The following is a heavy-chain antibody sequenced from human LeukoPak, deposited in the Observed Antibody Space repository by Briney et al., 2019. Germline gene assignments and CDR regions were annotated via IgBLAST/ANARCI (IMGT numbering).Heavy chain of an antibody. J-gene: IGHJ2*01. CDR3: AKDQTARSSSSWYADWYFDL. CDR1: GVSISDSF. Sequence: PSETLSLTCAVSGVSISDSFWTWIRQPAGKGLEWIGRFHASGSTNYNPSLKSRVTMSVDTSKNHFSLRLASVTAADTAVYYCAKDQTARSSSSWYADWYFDLWGRSTLVTVSS. D-gene: IGHD6-13*01. V-gene: IGHV4-4*07. CDR2: FHASGST.